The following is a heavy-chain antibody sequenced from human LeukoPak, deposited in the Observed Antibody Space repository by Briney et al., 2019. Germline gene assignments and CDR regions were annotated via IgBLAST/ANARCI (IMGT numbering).Heavy chain of an antibody. J-gene: IGHJ5*02. CDR1: GFIFSNYG. Sequence: GGSLRLSCAASGFIFSNYGMHWVRQAPGKGLEWVAAISFDGIDKTYQDSVKGRFTISRDNSKNTLYLQMGSLRAEDTAVYYCARGAQISYGDYVSSWFDPWGQGTLVTVSS. V-gene: IGHV3-30*03. CDR3: ARGAQISYGDYVSSWFDP. CDR2: ISFDGIDK. D-gene: IGHD4-17*01.